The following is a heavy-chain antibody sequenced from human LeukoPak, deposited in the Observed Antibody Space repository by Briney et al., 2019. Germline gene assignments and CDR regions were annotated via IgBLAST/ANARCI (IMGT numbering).Heavy chain of an antibody. D-gene: IGHD2-2*01. CDR2: IYSGGST. CDR3: ACGSTHLYYYYIDL. V-gene: IGHV3-53*01. Sequence: GGSLRLSCAASGFIVSSNYMSWVRQAPGKGLEWVSVIYSGGSTYYADSVKGRFTISRDNSKNTLYLQMNSLRAEDTAVYYCACGSTHLYYYYIDLWGQGTTVTVSS. CDR1: GFIVSSNY. J-gene: IGHJ6*02.